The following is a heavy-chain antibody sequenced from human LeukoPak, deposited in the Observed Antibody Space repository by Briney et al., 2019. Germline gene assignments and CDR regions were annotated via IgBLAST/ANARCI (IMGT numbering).Heavy chain of an antibody. CDR1: GFTFSRCA. D-gene: IGHD4-23*01. J-gene: IGHJ4*02. V-gene: IGHV3-23*01. CDR2: IRGGGGKT. Sequence: GGFLRLSCAASGFTFSRCAVNWVRQAPGEGLEWVSSIRGGGGKTYYADSVQGRFTISRDDSRNTLYLQMNNLRAEDTAVYYCVKRVGSNSGPFDSWGQGTLVTVSS. CDR3: VKRVGSNSGPFDS.